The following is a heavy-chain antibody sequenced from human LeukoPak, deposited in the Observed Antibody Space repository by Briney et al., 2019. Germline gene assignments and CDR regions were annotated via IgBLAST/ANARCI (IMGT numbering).Heavy chain of an antibody. V-gene: IGHV5-51*01. Sequence: GESLKISCKGSGYSFIRYWIGWVRQMPGKGLELVGIIYPGDSDTRYSPSFQGQVTFSADKSLSTAYLQWHSLKASDTAMYYCARHRCSSTSCHTFYFDYCGQGTLVTVFS. CDR3: ARHRCSSTSCHTFYFDY. CDR2: IYPGDSDT. J-gene: IGHJ4*02. D-gene: IGHD2-2*01. CDR1: GYSFIRYW.